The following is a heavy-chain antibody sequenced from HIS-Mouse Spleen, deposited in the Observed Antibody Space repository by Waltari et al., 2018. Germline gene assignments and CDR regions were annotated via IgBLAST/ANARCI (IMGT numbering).Heavy chain of an antibody. V-gene: IGHV4-39*07. CDR3: AREIPYSSSWYDWYFDL. J-gene: IGHJ2*01. CDR2: IDYRGST. D-gene: IGHD6-13*01. Sequence: QLQLQESGPGLVKPSETLSLTCTVSGGSISSSSYYWGWIRQPPGKGLGWIGSIDYRGSTYYNPSLKSRVTISVDTSKNQFSLKLSSVTAADTAVYYCAREIPYSSSWYDWYFDLWGRGTLVTVSS. CDR1: GGSISSSSYY.